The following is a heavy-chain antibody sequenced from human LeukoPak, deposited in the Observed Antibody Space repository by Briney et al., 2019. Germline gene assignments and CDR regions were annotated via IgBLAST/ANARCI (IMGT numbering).Heavy chain of an antibody. J-gene: IGHJ5*02. CDR3: GRDVYGGNSGGWFDP. V-gene: IGHV3-33*01. D-gene: IGHD4-23*01. CDR1: GLTFSSYG. Sequence: PGRSLRPSCAASGLTFSSYGMHWVRQAPGKGLEWMAVTMYAVSNKHYQDSVKGPSTTSRDNSKNMLYLQMNRLRAEDTAVYYCGRDVYGGNSGGWFDPWGQGTLVTVSS. CDR2: TMYAVSNK.